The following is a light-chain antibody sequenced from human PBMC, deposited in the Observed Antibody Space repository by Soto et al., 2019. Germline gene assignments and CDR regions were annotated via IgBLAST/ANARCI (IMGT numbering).Light chain of an antibody. CDR3: QQCYSRGT. V-gene: IGKV1-39*01. Sequence: DIQVTQSPSSLSASVGDTVTITCRTSQNISGRLTWYQQKPGKAPKLLIYDASRLESGVPQRFSGSGSGTEFTLTISSLHPDDFASYYCQQCYSRGTFGHGSKVDI. CDR2: DAS. J-gene: IGKJ1*01. CDR1: QNISGR.